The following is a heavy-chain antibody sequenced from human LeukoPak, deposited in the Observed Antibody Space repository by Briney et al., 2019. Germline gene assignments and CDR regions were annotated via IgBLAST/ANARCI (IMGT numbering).Heavy chain of an antibody. D-gene: IGHD3-22*01. CDR3: ARDKWSDYDSMPTKGLFDY. Sequence: ASVKVSCKASGYTFTSYYMHWVRQAPGQGLEWMGIINPSGGSTSYAQKFQGRVTTTRDTSTSTVYMELSSLRSEDTAVYYCARDKWSDYDSMPTKGLFDYWGQGTLVTVSS. CDR1: GYTFTSYY. CDR2: INPSGGST. J-gene: IGHJ4*02. V-gene: IGHV1-46*01.